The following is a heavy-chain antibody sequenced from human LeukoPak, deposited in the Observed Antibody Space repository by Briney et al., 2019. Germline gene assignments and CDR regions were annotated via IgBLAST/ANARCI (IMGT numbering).Heavy chain of an antibody. D-gene: IGHD3-16*02. CDR2: TYYRSKWYN. CDR3: ARDRYDYIWGSYRRSGAFDI. J-gene: IGHJ3*02. CDR1: GDSVSSNSAA. V-gene: IGHV6-1*01. Sequence: SQTLSLTCAISGDSVSSNSAAWNWIRQSPSRGLEWLGRTYYRSKWYNDYAVSVKNRITINPYTSKNQFSLQLNSVTPEDTAVYYCARDRYDYIWGSYRRSGAFDIWGQGTMVTVSS.